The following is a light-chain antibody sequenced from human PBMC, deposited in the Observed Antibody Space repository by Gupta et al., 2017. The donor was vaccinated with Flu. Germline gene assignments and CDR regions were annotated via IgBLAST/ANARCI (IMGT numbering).Light chain of an antibody. CDR2: EGS. CDR3: RQRIELAYT. V-gene: IGKV2D-29*01. Sequence: DTVMTQPPLSLSVTPGQPASISCKSGQSLLPGDGRTYLHSYLQKTGRLPQLLLNEGSNRFTGVPDTISGSGSSRDFTLNIIRRVAPDVVVYYCRQRIELAYTFGQGTKLDIK. CDR1: QSLLPGDGRTY. J-gene: IGKJ2*01.